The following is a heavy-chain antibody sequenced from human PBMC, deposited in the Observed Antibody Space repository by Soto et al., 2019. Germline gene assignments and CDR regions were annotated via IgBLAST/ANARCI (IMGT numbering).Heavy chain of an antibody. D-gene: IGHD4-4*01. CDR3: ARGTVTTRRGHSGYGMDV. V-gene: IGHV3-33*01. CDR1: GFTFSSYG. Sequence: GGSLRLSCAASGFTFSSYGMHWVRQAPGKGLEWVAVIWYDGSNKYYADSVKGRFTISRDNSKNTLYLQMNSLRAEDTAVYYCARGTVTTRRGHSGYGMDVWGQGTTVTVSS. CDR2: IWYDGSNK. J-gene: IGHJ6*02.